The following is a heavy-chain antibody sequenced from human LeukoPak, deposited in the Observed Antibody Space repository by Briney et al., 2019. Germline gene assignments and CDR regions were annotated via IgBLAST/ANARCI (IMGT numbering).Heavy chain of an antibody. CDR3: ARGYKIDYDFWSGYPYYSDY. CDR1: GGSISSGGYY. V-gene: IGHV4-31*03. CDR2: IYYSGST. Sequence: SETLSLTCTVSGGSISSGGYYWSWIRQHPGKGLEWIGYIYYSGSTYYNPSLKSRVTISVDTSKNQFSLKLSSVTAADTAVYYCARGYKIDYDFWSGYPYYSDYWGQGTLVTVSS. J-gene: IGHJ4*02. D-gene: IGHD3-3*01.